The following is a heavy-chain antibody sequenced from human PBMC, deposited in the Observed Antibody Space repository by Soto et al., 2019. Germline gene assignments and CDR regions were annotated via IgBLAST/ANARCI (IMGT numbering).Heavy chain of an antibody. CDR3: AHGEGIVKSIVYFDS. CDR1: GYFLTALS. CDR2: FDREDGET. D-gene: IGHD1-26*01. Sequence: GASVKVSCKVSGYFLTALSIHWVRQAPGKVLEWMGGFDREDGETIYAQKFQGRVTMTEDTSTDSAYMELSSLTSEDTAIYYCAHGEGIVKSIVYFDSWGQGTLVTVSS. V-gene: IGHV1-24*01. J-gene: IGHJ4*02.